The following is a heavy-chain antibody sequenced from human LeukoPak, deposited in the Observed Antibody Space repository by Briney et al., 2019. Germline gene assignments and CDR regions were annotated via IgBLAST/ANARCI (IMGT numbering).Heavy chain of an antibody. D-gene: IGHD3-3*01. V-gene: IGHV1-18*01. CDR1: GYTFTSYG. CDR3: ARDIKSDSALTYYDFWSGYRGLGMDV. Sequence: PGASVKVSCKASGYTFTSYGISWVRQAPGQGLEWMGWISAYNGNTNYAQKLQGRVTMTTDTSTSTAYMELRSLRSDDTAVYYCARDIKSDSALTYYDFWSGYRGLGMDVWGQGTTVTVSS. J-gene: IGHJ6*02. CDR2: ISAYNGNT.